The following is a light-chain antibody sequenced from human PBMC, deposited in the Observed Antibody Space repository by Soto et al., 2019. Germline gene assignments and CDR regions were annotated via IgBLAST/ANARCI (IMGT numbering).Light chain of an antibody. Sequence: IVITQSPATLSVSPGERATLSCRASQSVSSYLAWYQQKPGQAPRLLIYGASTRATGIPDRFSGSGSGTDFTLTISSLQPEDFATYYCQQVNVYPSTFGGGTKVDIK. V-gene: IGKV3D-15*01. CDR3: QQVNVYPST. CDR1: QSVSSY. CDR2: GAS. J-gene: IGKJ4*01.